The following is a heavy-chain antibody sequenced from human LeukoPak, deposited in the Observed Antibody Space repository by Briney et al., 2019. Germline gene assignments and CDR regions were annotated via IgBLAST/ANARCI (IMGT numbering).Heavy chain of an antibody. Sequence: SETLSLTCTVSGGSISSGDYYWSWIRQPPGKGLEWIGYIYYSGSTYYNPSLKSRVTISVDTSKNQFSLKLSSVTAADTAVYYCASDSGYDFWSGYPAYWGQGTLVTVSS. CDR1: GGSISSGDYY. D-gene: IGHD3-3*01. V-gene: IGHV4-30-4*01. J-gene: IGHJ4*02. CDR3: ASDSGYDFWSGYPAY. CDR2: IYYSGST.